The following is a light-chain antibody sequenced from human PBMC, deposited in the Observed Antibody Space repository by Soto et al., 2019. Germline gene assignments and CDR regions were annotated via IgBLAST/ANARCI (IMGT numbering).Light chain of an antibody. CDR3: SSYVGSNIWV. V-gene: IGLV2-14*01. Sequence: QSALTQPASVSGSPGQSITISCTGTRSDVGGYNFVSWYQQFPGKAPKLMIYEVRNRPSGISNRFSGSKSGNTASLTISGLQAEDEADYYCSSYVGSNIWVFGGGTKLTVL. CDR2: EVR. J-gene: IGLJ3*02. CDR1: RSDVGGYNF.